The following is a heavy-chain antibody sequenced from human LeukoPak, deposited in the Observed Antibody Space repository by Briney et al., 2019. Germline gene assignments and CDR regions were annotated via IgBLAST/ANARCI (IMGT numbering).Heavy chain of an antibody. CDR2: INPNSGGT. CDR3: ARNSAQGSGWYNNYMDV. V-gene: IGHV1-2*02. J-gene: IGHJ6*03. D-gene: IGHD6-19*01. Sequence: ASVKVSCKASGYTFTGYYMHWVRQAPGQGLEWMGWINPNSGGTNYAQKFQGRVTMTRDTSISTAYMELSRLRSDDTAVYYCARNSAQGSGWYNNYMDVWGKGTTVTVSS. CDR1: GYTFTGYY.